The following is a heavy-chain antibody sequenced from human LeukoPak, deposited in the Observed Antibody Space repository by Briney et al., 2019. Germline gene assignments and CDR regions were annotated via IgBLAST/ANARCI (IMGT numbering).Heavy chain of an antibody. CDR1: GYTFTGYY. V-gene: IGHV1-2*02. Sequence: ASVKVSCKASGYTFTGYYMHWVRQAPGQGLEWMGWINPNSGGTNYAQKFQGRVTMTMDTSISTAYMELSRLRSDDTAVYYCARGAIAARPDEYWGQGTLVTVSS. D-gene: IGHD6-6*01. CDR3: ARGAIAARPDEY. CDR2: INPNSGGT. J-gene: IGHJ4*02.